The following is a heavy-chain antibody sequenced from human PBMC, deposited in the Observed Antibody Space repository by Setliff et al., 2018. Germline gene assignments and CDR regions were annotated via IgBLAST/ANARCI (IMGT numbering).Heavy chain of an antibody. J-gene: IGHJ6*02. CDR1: GFDFKTHW. CDR3: ARDYGSGSIAPYYYYYGMDV. CDR2: ISSSSSTI. Sequence: PGGSLRLSCAASGFDFKTHWMDWARQAPGKGLEWVSYISSSSSTIYYADSVKGRFTISRDNAKNSLYLQMNSLRAEDTAVYYCARDYGSGSIAPYYYYYGMDVWGQGTTVTVSS. D-gene: IGHD3-10*01. V-gene: IGHV3-48*04.